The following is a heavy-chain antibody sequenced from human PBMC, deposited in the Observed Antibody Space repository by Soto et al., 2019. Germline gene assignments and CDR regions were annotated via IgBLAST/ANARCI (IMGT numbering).Heavy chain of an antibody. Sequence: ASVKVSCKXSGYTFTSYGISWVRQAPGQGLEWMGWISAYNGNTNYAQKLQGRVTMTTDTSTSTAYMELRSLRSDDTAVYYCARDELLWFGDQGGFDYWGQGTLVTVSS. CDR2: ISAYNGNT. J-gene: IGHJ4*02. CDR3: ARDELLWFGDQGGFDY. CDR1: GYTFTSYG. V-gene: IGHV1-18*04. D-gene: IGHD3-10*01.